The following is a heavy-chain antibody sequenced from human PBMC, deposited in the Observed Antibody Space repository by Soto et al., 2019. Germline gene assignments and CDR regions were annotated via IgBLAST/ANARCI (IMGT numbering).Heavy chain of an antibody. CDR1: GFTFTSSA. V-gene: IGHV1-58*01. Sequence: WASVKVSCKASGFTFTSSAVQWVRQARGQRLEWIGWIVVGSGNTNYAQKFQERVTITRDMSTSTAYMELSSLRSEDTAVYYCAAESGYYDSSGYPWGQGTLVTVSS. CDR2: IVVGSGNT. D-gene: IGHD3-22*01. CDR3: AAESGYYDSSGYP. J-gene: IGHJ5*02.